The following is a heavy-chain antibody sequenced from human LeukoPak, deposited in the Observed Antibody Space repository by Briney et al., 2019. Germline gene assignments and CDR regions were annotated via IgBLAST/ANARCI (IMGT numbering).Heavy chain of an antibody. V-gene: IGHV1-69*13. Sequence: SVTVSCKASGGTFSSYAISWVRQAPGQGLEWMGGIIPIFGTANYAQKFQGRVTITADESTSTAYMELSSLRSEDTAVYYCARRAFGSGYYFDYWGQGTLVTVSS. D-gene: IGHD3-22*01. CDR2: IIPIFGTA. CDR1: GGTFSSYA. CDR3: ARRAFGSGYYFDY. J-gene: IGHJ4*02.